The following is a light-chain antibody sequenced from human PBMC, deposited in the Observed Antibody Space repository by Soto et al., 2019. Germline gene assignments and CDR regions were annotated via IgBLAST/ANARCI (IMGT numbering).Light chain of an antibody. Sequence: EIVLTQSPGTLSLSPGERATLSCRASQSVSSSYLAWYQQKPGQAPRLLIYGASSRATVIPDRFSGSGSGTDFTLTISRLEPEDLAVYYCQHYGSSLWTFGQGTKVEIK. V-gene: IGKV3-20*01. CDR2: GAS. CDR3: QHYGSSLWT. J-gene: IGKJ1*01. CDR1: QSVSSSY.